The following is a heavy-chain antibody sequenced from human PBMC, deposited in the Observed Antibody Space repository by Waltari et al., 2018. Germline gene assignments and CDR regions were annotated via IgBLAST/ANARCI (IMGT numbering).Heavy chain of an antibody. CDR3: ARSRRDSSGCFDY. J-gene: IGHJ4*02. CDR2: ISSSSSYI. D-gene: IGHD6-19*01. V-gene: IGHV3-21*01. CDR1: GFTFSSYS. Sequence: EVQLVESGGGLVKPGGSLRLSCAASGFTFSSYSMNWVRQAPGKGLEWVSSISSSSSYIYYADSVKGRFTISRDNAKNSLYLQMNSLRAEDTAVYYCARSRRDSSGCFDYWGQGTLVTVSS.